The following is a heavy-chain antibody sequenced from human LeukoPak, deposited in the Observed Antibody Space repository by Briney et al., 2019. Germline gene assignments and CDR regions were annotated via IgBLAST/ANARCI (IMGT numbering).Heavy chain of an antibody. V-gene: IGHV4-59*01. CDR1: GGSISSYY. Sequence: SETLSLTCTVSGGSISSYYWSWIRQPPGKGLEWIGYIYHSGSTNYNPSLKSRVTISVDTSKNQFSLKLSSVTAADTAVYYCAREAYCGGDCSPHFDYWGQGTLVTVSS. CDR2: IYHSGST. CDR3: AREAYCGGDCSPHFDY. J-gene: IGHJ4*02. D-gene: IGHD2-21*02.